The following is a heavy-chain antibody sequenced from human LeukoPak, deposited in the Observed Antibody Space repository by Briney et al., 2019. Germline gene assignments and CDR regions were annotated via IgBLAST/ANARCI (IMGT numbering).Heavy chain of an antibody. V-gene: IGHV3-30*04. CDR2: ISYDGSNK. D-gene: IGHD6-19*01. J-gene: IGHJ4*02. CDR3: ARLAVAANTGVY. Sequence: PGGSLRLSCAASGFTFSSYAMHWVRQAPGKGLEWVAVISYDGSNKYYADSVKGRFTISRDNSKNTLYLQMNSLRAEDTAVYYCARLAVAANTGVYWGQGTQVTVSS. CDR1: GFTFSSYA.